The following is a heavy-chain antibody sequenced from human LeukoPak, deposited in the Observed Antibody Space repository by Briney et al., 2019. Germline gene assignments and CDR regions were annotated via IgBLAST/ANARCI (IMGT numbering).Heavy chain of an antibody. Sequence: GRSLRLSCAGSGFTFSNYGMHWVRQAPDKGLEWVAVIAMDGSNKYYADSMKGRFTISRDNSKNTPYPQMNSLRAEDTAVYYCAKKVFSGWYGAFDIWGQGTMVTVSS. CDR2: IAMDGSNK. J-gene: IGHJ3*02. D-gene: IGHD6-19*01. CDR3: AKKVFSGWYGAFDI. V-gene: IGHV3-30*18. CDR1: GFTFSNYG.